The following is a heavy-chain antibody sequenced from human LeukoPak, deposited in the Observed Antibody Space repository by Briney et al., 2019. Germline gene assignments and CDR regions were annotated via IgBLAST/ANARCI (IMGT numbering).Heavy chain of an antibody. D-gene: IGHD2-21*01. J-gene: IGHJ6*03. V-gene: IGHV3-7*01. CDR3: ARLYCGVGICYSYYMDV. CDR2: IKRDGSDR. CDR1: GFTFSDYW. Sequence: GGSLRLSCAASGFTFSDYWMIWVRQTLGEGLQWVADIKRDGSDRFYVDSVKGRFTISRDSAKNSLYLQMNSLRAEDTAVYYCARLYCGVGICYSYYMDVWGKGTTVTVSS.